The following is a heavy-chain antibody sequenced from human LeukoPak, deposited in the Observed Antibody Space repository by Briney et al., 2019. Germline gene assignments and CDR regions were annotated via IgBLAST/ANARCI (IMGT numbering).Heavy chain of an antibody. D-gene: IGHD2-2*01. CDR2: ISSSSSYI. Sequence: GGSLRLSCTASGFTFGDYAMSWVRQAPGKGLEWVSSISSSSSYIYYADSVKGRFTISRDNAKNSLYLQMNSLRAEDTAVYYCASPDIVVVPAAMVSPWGQGTMVTVSS. CDR1: GFTFGDYA. J-gene: IGHJ3*01. CDR3: ASPDIVVVPAAMVSP. V-gene: IGHV3-21*01.